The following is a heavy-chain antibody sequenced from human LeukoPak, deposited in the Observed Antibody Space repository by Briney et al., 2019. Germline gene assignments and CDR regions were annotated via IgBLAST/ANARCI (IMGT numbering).Heavy chain of an antibody. CDR2: ISSSGSTI. Sequence: PGGSLRLSCAAPGFTFSSYEMNWVRQAPGKGLEWVSHISSSGSTIYYADSVKGRFTISRDNAKNSLYLQMNSLRAEDTAVYYCAELGITMIGGVWGKGTTVTISS. J-gene: IGHJ6*04. V-gene: IGHV3-48*03. D-gene: IGHD3-10*02. CDR3: AELGITMIGGV. CDR1: GFTFSSYE.